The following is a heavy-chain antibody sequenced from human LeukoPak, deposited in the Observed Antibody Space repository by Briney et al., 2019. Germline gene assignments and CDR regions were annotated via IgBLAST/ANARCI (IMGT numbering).Heavy chain of an antibody. CDR3: ATRAGYGSGPDY. D-gene: IGHD3-10*01. Sequence: PGRSLRLSCAASGFTFDDHAMHWVRQAPGKGLEWVSGISWNSGSIGYADSVKGRSTISRDNAKNSLYLQMNSLRAEDTALYYCATRAGYGSGPDYWGQGTLVTVSS. J-gene: IGHJ4*02. CDR1: GFTFDDHA. CDR2: ISWNSGSI. V-gene: IGHV3-9*01.